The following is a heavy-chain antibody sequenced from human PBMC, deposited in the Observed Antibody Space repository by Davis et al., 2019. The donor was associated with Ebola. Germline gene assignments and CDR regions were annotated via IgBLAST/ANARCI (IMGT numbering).Heavy chain of an antibody. Sequence: MPSETLSLTCTVSGGSISSYYWSWIRQPPGKGLEWIGYIYYSGSTNYNPSLKSRVTVSVDTSKNQFSLNLSAVTAADTAVYYCVRTAVAGFPYSYYFDYWGPGTLVTASS. CDR3: VRTAVAGFPYSYYFDY. V-gene: IGHV4-59*08. CDR1: GGSISSYY. J-gene: IGHJ4*02. CDR2: IYYSGST. D-gene: IGHD6-19*01.